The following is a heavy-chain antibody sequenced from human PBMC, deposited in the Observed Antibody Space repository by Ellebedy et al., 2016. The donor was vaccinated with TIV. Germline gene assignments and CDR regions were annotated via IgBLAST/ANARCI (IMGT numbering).Heavy chain of an antibody. CDR2: IYYSGST. J-gene: IGHJ4*02. Sequence: SETLSLXXTVSGGSISSGGYYWSWIRQHPGKGLEWVGYIYYSGSTYYNPSLKSRVTISVDTSKNQFSLKLSSVTAADTAVYYCARGLRPDYWGQGTLVTVSS. CDR1: GGSISSGGYY. V-gene: IGHV4-31*03. CDR3: ARGLRPDY. D-gene: IGHD4-17*01.